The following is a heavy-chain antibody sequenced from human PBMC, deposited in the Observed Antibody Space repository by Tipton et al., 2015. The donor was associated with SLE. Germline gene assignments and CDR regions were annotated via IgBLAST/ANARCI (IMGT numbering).Heavy chain of an antibody. Sequence: TLSLTCSVSGGSISSNSWIWIRQPPGKGLDWIGYISYGGGTNYNPSLKSRVTISVDMAKNQFSLKLTSVTAADTAVYYCARDFWSGYGSFDSWGQGALVTVSP. J-gene: IGHJ4*02. D-gene: IGHD3-3*01. V-gene: IGHV4-59*12. CDR2: ISYGGGT. CDR1: GGSISSNS. CDR3: ARDFWSGYGSFDS.